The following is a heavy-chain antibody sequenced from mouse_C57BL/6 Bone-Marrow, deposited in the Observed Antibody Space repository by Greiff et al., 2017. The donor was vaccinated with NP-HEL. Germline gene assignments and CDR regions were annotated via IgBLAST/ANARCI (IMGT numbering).Heavy chain of an antibody. CDR2: INPGSGGT. Sequence: VKLMESGAELVRPGTSVKVSCKASGYAFTNYLLAWVKQRPGQGLEWIGAINPGSGGTNYHEKFKGQATLPADKSSSTPYMQLSSLTSEDSAVYFCARGGGTKLDYWGQGTTLTVSS. J-gene: IGHJ2*01. CDR1: GYAFTNYL. D-gene: IGHD4-1*01. V-gene: IGHV1-54*01. CDR3: ARGGGTKLDY.